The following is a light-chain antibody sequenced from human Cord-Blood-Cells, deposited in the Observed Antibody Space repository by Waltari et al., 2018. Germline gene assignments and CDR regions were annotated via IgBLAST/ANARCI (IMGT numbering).Light chain of an antibody. J-gene: IGKJ4*01. CDR1: QSVSSY. CDR2: EAA. CDR3: QQRSNWPPLP. Sequence: EIVLTQSPATLSLSPGERATLSCRASQSVSSYLAWYQQKPGQAPRLLIYEAANRATGIPARFSGSGSVTYFTLTISSLEPEDFAVYYCQQRSNWPPLPFGGGTKVEIK. V-gene: IGKV3-11*01.